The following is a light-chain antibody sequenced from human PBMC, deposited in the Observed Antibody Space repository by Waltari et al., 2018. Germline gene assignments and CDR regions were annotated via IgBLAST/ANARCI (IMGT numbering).Light chain of an antibody. CDR2: KAS. CDR3: QQYHSYSLT. Sequence: DIQMTQSPSTLSASVGDRVTITCRASQSISSWLAWYQQKPGKAPKLLIYKASTLESGVPSRFSGSESGTEFTLTISSLQPDDFTTYYCQQYHSYSLTFGGGTKVEIK. CDR1: QSISSW. V-gene: IGKV1-5*03. J-gene: IGKJ4*01.